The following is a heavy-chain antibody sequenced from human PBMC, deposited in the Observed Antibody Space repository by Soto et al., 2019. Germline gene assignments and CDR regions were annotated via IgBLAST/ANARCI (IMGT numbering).Heavy chain of an antibody. CDR1: GFTFSSYA. Sequence: EVQLLESGGGLVQPGGSLRLSCAASGFTFSSYAMSWVRQAPGKGLEWVSAISGSGGSTYYADSVKGRFTISRDNTNNTLYLQMNSLRAKDTDVYYCAKEGSSSSFYYYYHMDVWGKGTTVTVSS. CDR2: ISGSGGST. V-gene: IGHV3-23*01. D-gene: IGHD6-6*01. CDR3: AKEGSSSSFYYYYHMDV. J-gene: IGHJ6*03.